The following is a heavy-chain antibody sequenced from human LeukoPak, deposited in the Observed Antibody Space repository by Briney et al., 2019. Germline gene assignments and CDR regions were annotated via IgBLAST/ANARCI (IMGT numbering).Heavy chain of an antibody. CDR3: AKRGYYYGSGSYHHDAFDI. CDR2: ISGSGGST. CDR1: GFTFSTYV. V-gene: IGHV3-23*01. D-gene: IGHD3-10*01. J-gene: IGHJ3*02. Sequence: GGSLRLSCAASGFTFSTYVMSWVRQAPGKGLEWVSGISGSGGSTYYADSVKGRFTISRDNSKNTLYLQMNSLRAEDTAVYYCAKRGYYYGSGSYHHDAFDIWGQGTMVTVSS.